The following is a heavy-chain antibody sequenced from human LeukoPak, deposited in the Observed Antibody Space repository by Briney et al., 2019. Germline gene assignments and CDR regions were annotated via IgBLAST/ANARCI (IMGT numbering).Heavy chain of an antibody. D-gene: IGHD2-15*01. CDR2: ISSSSSTI. V-gene: IGHV3-48*01. CDR3: ARVYCSGGSCSTGDYFDY. J-gene: IGHJ4*02. CDR1: GFTFSSYS. Sequence: PGGSLRLSCAASGFTFSSYSMNWVRQAPGKGLEWVSYISSSSSTIYYADSVKGRLTISRDNAKNSLYLQMNSLRAEDTAVYYCARVYCSGGSCSTGDYFDYWGQGTLVTVSS.